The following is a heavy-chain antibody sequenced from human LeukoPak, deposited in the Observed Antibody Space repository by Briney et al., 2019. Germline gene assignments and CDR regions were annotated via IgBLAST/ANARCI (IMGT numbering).Heavy chain of an antibody. Sequence: GGSLRLSCAASGFTFSSYAVSWVRQAPGKGLEWVSAISGSGGSTYYADSVKGRFTISRDNSKNTLYLQMNSLRAEDTAVYYCAREYCSSTSCYKATVDYWGQGTLVTVSS. CDR2: ISGSGGST. J-gene: IGHJ4*02. CDR1: GFTFSSYA. V-gene: IGHV3-23*01. D-gene: IGHD2-2*02. CDR3: AREYCSSTSCYKATVDY.